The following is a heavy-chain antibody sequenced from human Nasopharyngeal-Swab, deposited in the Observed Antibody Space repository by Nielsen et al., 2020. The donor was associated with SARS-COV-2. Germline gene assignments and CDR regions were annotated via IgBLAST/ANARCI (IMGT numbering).Heavy chain of an antibody. V-gene: IGHV5-51*01. D-gene: IGHD3-10*01. CDR1: GYSFTSYW. Sequence: KVSCKGSGYSFTSYWIGWVLQMPGKGLEWMGIIYPGDSDTRYSPSFQGQVTISADKSISTAYLQWSSLKASDTAMYYCARLYGSGKFYYYYYYMDVWGKGTTVTVSS. CDR2: IYPGDSDT. J-gene: IGHJ6*03. CDR3: ARLYGSGKFYYYYYYMDV.